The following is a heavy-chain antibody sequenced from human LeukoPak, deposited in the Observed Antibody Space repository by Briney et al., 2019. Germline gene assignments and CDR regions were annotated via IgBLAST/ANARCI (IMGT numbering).Heavy chain of an antibody. D-gene: IGHD1-26*01. Sequence: SETLSLTCTVSGGSISSYYWTWIRQPPGKGLEWIGYIYYSGSTNYNPSLRSRVTMSLSTSKNQFSLKLNSVTAADTAVYYCASVGGRAWGQGTLVTVSS. CDR3: ASVGGRA. V-gene: IGHV4-59*01. CDR2: IYYSGST. J-gene: IGHJ5*02. CDR1: GGSISSYY.